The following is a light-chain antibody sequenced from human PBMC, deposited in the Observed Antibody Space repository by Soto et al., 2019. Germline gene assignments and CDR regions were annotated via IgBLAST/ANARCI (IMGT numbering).Light chain of an antibody. CDR2: WAS. Sequence: DIVMTQSPDSLAVSLGERATINCKSGQSVLYSSNNKNYLAWYQQKPGQPPKLLIYWASTRESGVPDRFSGSGSGTDFTLTISSLQAEDVAVYYCQRYYSAPQTFGQGTKVEIK. J-gene: IGKJ1*01. CDR1: QSVLYSSNNKNY. CDR3: QRYYSAPQT. V-gene: IGKV4-1*01.